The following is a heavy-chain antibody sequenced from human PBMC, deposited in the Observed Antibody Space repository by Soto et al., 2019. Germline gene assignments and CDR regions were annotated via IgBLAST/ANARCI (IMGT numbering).Heavy chain of an antibody. Sequence: KPSETLSLTCTVSGGSISSGGYYWSWIRQHPGKGLEWIGYIYYSGSTYYNPSLKSRVTISVDTSKNQFSLKLSSVTAADTAVYYCAITPTYYYDSSGSPPRFDYWGQGTLVTVSS. J-gene: IGHJ4*02. CDR3: AITPTYYYDSSGSPPRFDY. D-gene: IGHD3-22*01. CDR1: GGSISSGGYY. V-gene: IGHV4-31*03. CDR2: IYYSGST.